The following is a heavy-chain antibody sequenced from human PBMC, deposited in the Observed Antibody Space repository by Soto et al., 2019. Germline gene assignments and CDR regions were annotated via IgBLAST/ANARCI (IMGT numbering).Heavy chain of an antibody. CDR1: GFTFSSYA. Sequence: LSLSCAASGFTFSSYAMHWVRQAPGKGLEWVAVISYDGSNKYYADSVKGRFTISRDNSKNTLYLQMNSLRAEDTAVYYCARDRTAGWGYYYYGMDVWGQGXTVTVYS. CDR2: ISYDGSNK. J-gene: IGHJ6*02. V-gene: IGHV3-30-3*01. D-gene: IGHD6-13*01. CDR3: ARDRTAGWGYYYYGMDV.